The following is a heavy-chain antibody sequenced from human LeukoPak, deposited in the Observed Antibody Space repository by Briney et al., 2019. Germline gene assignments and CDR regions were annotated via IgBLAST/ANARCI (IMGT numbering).Heavy chain of an antibody. V-gene: IGHV5-51*01. D-gene: IGHD3-10*02. Sequence: GESLKISCKTSGYTFTNFWIGWVRQMPGRGLEWMGIIYPADSDTRYSPSFQGQVTISADKSINTDYLQWSSLKASDTAMYCCARHRGPHVPMSYYYYMDVWGKGTTVTVSS. CDR3: ARHRGPHVPMSYYYYMDV. CDR1: GYTFTNFW. J-gene: IGHJ6*03. CDR2: IYPADSDT.